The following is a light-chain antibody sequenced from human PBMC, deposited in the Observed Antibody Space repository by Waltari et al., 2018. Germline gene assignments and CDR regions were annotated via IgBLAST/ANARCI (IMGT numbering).Light chain of an antibody. CDR3: AAWDDSLNGRV. Sequence: QSVLTQPPSASGTPGQRVTLSCSGRSSNSGSNPVNGYQQLPGTAPKLLIYSNNPRPSGVPDRFSGSKSGTSASLAISGLQSEDEADYYCAAWDDSLNGRVFGGGTKLTVL. V-gene: IGLV1-44*01. J-gene: IGLJ3*02. CDR1: SSNSGSNP. CDR2: SNN.